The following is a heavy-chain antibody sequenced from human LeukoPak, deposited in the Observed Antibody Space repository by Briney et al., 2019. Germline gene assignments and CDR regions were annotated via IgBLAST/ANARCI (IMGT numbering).Heavy chain of an antibody. CDR2: IYYSGST. J-gene: IGHJ6*02. CDR1: GGSISSGGYY. V-gene: IGHV4-31*03. CDR3: ARDNGSGNPYYYYYGMDV. Sequence: SQTLSLTCTVSGGSISSGGYYWSWIRQHPGKGLEWIGYIYYSGSTYYDPSLKSRVTISVDTSKNQFSLKLSSVTAADTAVYYCARDNGSGNPYYYYYGMDVWGQGTTVTVSS. D-gene: IGHD3-10*01.